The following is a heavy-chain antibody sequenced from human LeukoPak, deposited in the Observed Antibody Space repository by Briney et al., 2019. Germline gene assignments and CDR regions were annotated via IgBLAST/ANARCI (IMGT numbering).Heavy chain of an antibody. CDR2: INPNSGGT. Sequence: GASVKVSCKASGYTFTGYYMHWVRQASGQGLEWMGWINPNSGGTNYAQKFQGRVTMTRDTSISTAYMELSRLRSDDTAVYYCARDQEGGYDFGNFDYWGLGTLVTVTS. CDR1: GYTFTGYY. CDR3: ARDQEGGYDFGNFDY. D-gene: IGHD5-12*01. J-gene: IGHJ4*02. V-gene: IGHV1-2*02.